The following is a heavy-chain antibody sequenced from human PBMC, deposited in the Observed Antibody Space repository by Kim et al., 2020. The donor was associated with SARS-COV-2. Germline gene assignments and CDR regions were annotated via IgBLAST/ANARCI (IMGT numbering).Heavy chain of an antibody. J-gene: IGHJ6*01. CDR1: GGSISSYY. V-gene: IGHV4-59*01. Sequence: SETLSLTCTVSGGSISSYYWSWIRQPPGKGLEWIGYIYYSGSTNYNPSLKSRVTISVDTSKNQFSLKLSSVTAADTAVYYCAREELEGGGGYYYGMDVWG. D-gene: IGHD1-7*01. CDR2: IYYSGST. CDR3: AREELEGGGGYYYGMDV.